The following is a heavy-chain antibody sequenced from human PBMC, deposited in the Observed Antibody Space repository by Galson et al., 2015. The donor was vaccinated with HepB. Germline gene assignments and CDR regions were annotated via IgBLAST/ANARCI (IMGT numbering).Heavy chain of an antibody. V-gene: IGHV4-4*07. Sequence: ETLSLTCTVSGGSISSYYWSWIRQPAGKGLEWIGRIYTSGSTNYNPSLKSRVTMSVDTSKNQFSLKLSSVTAADTAVYYCARGRWALTLYDSSGYYFDYWGQGTLVTVSS. D-gene: IGHD3-22*01. CDR3: ARGRWALTLYDSSGYYFDY. CDR1: GGSISSYY. CDR2: IYTSGST. J-gene: IGHJ4*02.